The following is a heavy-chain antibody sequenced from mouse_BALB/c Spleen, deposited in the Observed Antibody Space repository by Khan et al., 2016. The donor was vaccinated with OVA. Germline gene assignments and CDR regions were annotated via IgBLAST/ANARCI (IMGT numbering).Heavy chain of an antibody. J-gene: IGHJ3*01. D-gene: IGHD2-4*01. CDR3: ARDDYAWFAY. CDR2: IHYSGST. V-gene: IGHV3-1*02. CDR1: GYSITSDYN. Sequence: EVQLQESGPDLVKPSQSLSLTCTVTGYSITSDYNWHWIRQFPGNKLEWMGYIHYSGSTNYNPSLKSRISFTRDTSKNQFFLQVNSVTTEDTATYYCARDDYAWFAYWGQGTLVTVSA.